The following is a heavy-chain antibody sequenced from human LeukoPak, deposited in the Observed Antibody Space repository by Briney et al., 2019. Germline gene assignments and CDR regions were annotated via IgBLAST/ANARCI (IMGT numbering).Heavy chain of an antibody. V-gene: IGHV3-21*01. CDR2: ISVRSSYT. CDR1: GYTLSSYF. Sequence: GGSLRLSCADSGYTLSSYFLKRVRQAPGKGLEWVSSISVRSSYTYYADSVRGRFRISRDDARASLYLQMNSLRAEDTAVYYCGRSMRTIETTGFYYYNDLWGQGTLVTVSS. J-gene: IGHJ4*02. CDR3: GRSMRTIETTGFYYYNDL. D-gene: IGHD3-22*01.